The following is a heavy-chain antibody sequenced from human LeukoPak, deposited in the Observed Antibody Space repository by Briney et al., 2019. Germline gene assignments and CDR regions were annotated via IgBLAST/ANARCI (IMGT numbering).Heavy chain of an antibody. CDR2: IYYSGST. V-gene: IGHV4-31*03. CDR3: ARSPCSGGSCSLDY. Sequence: SETLSLTCTVSGGSISSGGYYWSWIRQLPGKGLEWIGYIYYSGSTSYNPSLKSRVTISVDTSKNQFSLKLSSVTAADTAVYYCARSPCSGGSCSLDYWGQGTLVTVSS. J-gene: IGHJ4*02. CDR1: GGSISSGGYY. D-gene: IGHD2-15*01.